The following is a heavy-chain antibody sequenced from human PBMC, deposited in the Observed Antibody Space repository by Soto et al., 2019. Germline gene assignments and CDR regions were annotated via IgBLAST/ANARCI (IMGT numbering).Heavy chain of an antibody. CDR1: GGSISSSSYY. D-gene: IGHD2-21*01. V-gene: IGHV4-39*01. Sequence: SETLSLTCTVSGGSISSSSYYWGWIRQPPGKGLEWIGSIYYSGSTYYNPSLKSRVTISVDTSKNQFSLKLSSVTAADTAVYYCARQAYTALYGMDVWGQGTTVTVSS. CDR3: ARQAYTALYGMDV. CDR2: IYYSGST. J-gene: IGHJ6*02.